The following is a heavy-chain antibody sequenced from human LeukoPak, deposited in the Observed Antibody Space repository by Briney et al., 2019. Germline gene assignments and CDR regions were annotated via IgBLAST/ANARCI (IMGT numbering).Heavy chain of an antibody. V-gene: IGHV5-51*01. CDR2: IYPGDSDT. CDR1: GSTFTTYW. J-gene: IGHJ4*02. CDR3: ARQGGAYRLDY. Sequence: GESLKISCKGSGSTFTTYWIGWVRQMPEKGLEWMGMIYPGDSDTRYSPSFQGQVTISADKSIGTAYLQGSSLKASDTAMYYCARQGGAYRLDYWGQGTLVTVSS. D-gene: IGHD5-24*01.